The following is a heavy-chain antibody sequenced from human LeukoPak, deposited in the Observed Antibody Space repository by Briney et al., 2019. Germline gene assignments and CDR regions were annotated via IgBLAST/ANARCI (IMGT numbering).Heavy chain of an antibody. Sequence: GGSLRLSCGASGFTFSSYWMHWVPQAPGKGLVWVSRVNSDGSSTSYADSVKGRFTISRDNAKNTVYLQMNSLRAEDTAVYYCARGFGSGSYSDYWGQGTLVTVSS. V-gene: IGHV3-74*01. D-gene: IGHD3-10*01. CDR1: GFTFSSYW. J-gene: IGHJ4*02. CDR3: ARGFGSGSYSDY. CDR2: VNSDGSST.